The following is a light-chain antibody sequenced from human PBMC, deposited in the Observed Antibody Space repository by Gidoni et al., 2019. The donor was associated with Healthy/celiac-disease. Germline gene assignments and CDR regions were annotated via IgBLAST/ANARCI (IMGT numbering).Light chain of an antibody. J-gene: IGLJ1*01. V-gene: IGLV2-14*01. Sequence: QSALTQPAAVSGSPGQSITISCTGTSSDVGGYHYVAWSPQTPGKAPKLMIYEVSNRPSGVSNRFSGSKSGNTASLTISGLQAEDEADYYCSSYTSSSSYVFGTGTNVTVL. CDR3: SSYTSSSSYV. CDR2: EVS. CDR1: SSDVGGYHY.